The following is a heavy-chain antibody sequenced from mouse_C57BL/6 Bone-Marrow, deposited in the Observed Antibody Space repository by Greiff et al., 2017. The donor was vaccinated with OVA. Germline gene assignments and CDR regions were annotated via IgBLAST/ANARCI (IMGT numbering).Heavy chain of an antibody. Sequence: EVHLVESGGGLVQPGGSLKLSCAASGFTFSDYGMAWVRQAPRKGPEWVAFISNLAYSIYYADTVTGRFTISRENAKNTLYLEMSSLRSVDTAMYYCATPYPYYAMDYWGQGTSVTVSS. V-gene: IGHV5-15*01. D-gene: IGHD2-10*01. J-gene: IGHJ4*01. CDR3: ATPYPYYAMDY. CDR1: GFTFSDYG. CDR2: ISNLAYSI.